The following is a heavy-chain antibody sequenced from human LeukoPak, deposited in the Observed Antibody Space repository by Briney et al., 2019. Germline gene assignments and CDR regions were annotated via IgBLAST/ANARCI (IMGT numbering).Heavy chain of an antibody. CDR1: GFTVSSNY. CDR3: AKGLGYSYGYES. J-gene: IGHJ5*02. V-gene: IGHV3-23*01. CDR2: ISGSGGTT. Sequence: GGSLRLSCAASGFTVSSNYMSWVRQAPGKGLEWVSHISGSGGTTYYTDSVKGRFAISRDNSKSTLYVQMNRLTAEDTAVYYCAKGLGYSYGYESWGQGTLVTVSS. D-gene: IGHD5-18*01.